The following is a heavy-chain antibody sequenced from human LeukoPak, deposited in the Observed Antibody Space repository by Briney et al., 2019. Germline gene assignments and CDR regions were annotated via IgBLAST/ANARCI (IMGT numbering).Heavy chain of an antibody. J-gene: IGHJ4*02. D-gene: IGHD3-22*01. CDR1: GYTFTNYG. Sequence: ASVKVSCKAFGYTFTNYGISWVRQAPGQGLEWVGWISAFNGNTNYARRLQGRVTMTTDTSTTTAYIELRSLRSDDTAVYYCARDIYYCDRSDYAYVHYFDYWGQGTLVTVSS. V-gene: IGHV1-18*01. CDR3: ARDIYYCDRSDYAYVHYFDY. CDR2: ISAFNGNT.